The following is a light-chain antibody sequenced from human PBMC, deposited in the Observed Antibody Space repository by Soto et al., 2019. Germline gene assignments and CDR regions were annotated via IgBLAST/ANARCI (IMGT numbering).Light chain of an antibody. Sequence: EIWLTQSPGTLSLSPGERGTLSCSASQSVSSSYLAWYQQKPGQAPRLLIYGASSRATGIPDRFSGSGSGTDFTLTISRLEPEDFAVYYCQQYGSSQITFGQGTRLEIK. J-gene: IGKJ5*01. CDR1: QSVSSSY. V-gene: IGKV3-20*01. CDR2: GAS. CDR3: QQYGSSQIT.